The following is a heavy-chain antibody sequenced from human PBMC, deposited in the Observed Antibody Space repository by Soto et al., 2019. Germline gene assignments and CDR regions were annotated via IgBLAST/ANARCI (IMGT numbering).Heavy chain of an antibody. J-gene: IGHJ6*02. V-gene: IGHV4-4*02. CDR1: GGSIRSNHW. CDR3: ARREYGMDV. CDR2: IFDIGHT. Sequence: QVQLQESGPGLVKPSGTLSLTCVVSGGSIRSNHWWSWVRQTPVKGLEWIGEIFDIGHTNYNPSLKGRVTISLDQSKNQFSLKMTSMTAADTAVFYCARREYGMDVWGQGTTVTVSS.